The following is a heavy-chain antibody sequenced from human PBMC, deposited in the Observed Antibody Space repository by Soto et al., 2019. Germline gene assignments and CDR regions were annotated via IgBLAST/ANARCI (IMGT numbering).Heavy chain of an antibody. D-gene: IGHD5-18*01. J-gene: IGHJ4*02. Sequence: EVQLVESGGGLVKPGGSLRLSCAASGFTFSSYSMNWVRQAPGKGLEWVSSISSSSSYIYYADSVKGRFTISRDNAKNSLYLQMNSLRAEVTAVYYCARDRHSYGSFQGDYWGQGTLVTVSS. CDR2: ISSSSSYI. CDR3: ARDRHSYGSFQGDY. V-gene: IGHV3-21*01. CDR1: GFTFSSYS.